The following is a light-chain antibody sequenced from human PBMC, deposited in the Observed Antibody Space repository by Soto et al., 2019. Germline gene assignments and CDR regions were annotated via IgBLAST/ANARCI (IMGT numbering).Light chain of an antibody. V-gene: IGLV2-14*01. Sequence: ALTQPASVSGSPGQSITISCTGTSSDVGGYNYVSWYQQHPGKAPKLMIYEVSNRPSGVSNRFSGSKSGNTASLTISGLQAEDGADYYCSSYTSSSTLAFGTGTKVTVL. CDR1: SSDVGGYNY. CDR3: SSYTSSSTLA. J-gene: IGLJ1*01. CDR2: EVS.